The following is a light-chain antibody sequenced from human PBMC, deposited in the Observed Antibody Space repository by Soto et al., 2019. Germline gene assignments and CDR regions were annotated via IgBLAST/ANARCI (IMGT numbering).Light chain of an antibody. CDR2: AAS. CDR3: LQDYIYTPT. J-gene: IGKJ2*01. CDR1: QGIRND. V-gene: IGKV1-6*01. Sequence: AIQMTQSPSSLSASVGDRVTMTCRASQGIRNDLGWYQQKPGKAPKLLIYAASSLETGVPSRFSGSGSGTDFTLTISSLQPEDFATYYCLQDYIYTPTFGQGTKVDIK.